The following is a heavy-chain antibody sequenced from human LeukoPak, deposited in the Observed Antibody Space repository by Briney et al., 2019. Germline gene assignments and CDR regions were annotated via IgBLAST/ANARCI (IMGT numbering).Heavy chain of an antibody. J-gene: IGHJ6*02. CDR3: ARAVGYCSSTSCSDAFYYYYYGMDV. Sequence: SETLSLTCTVSGGSISSGGYYWSWIRQHPGKGLEWIGYIYYSGSTYYNPSLKSRVTISVDTSKNQFSLKLSSVTAADMAVYYCARAVGYCSSTSCSDAFYYYYYGMDVWGQGTTVTVSS. V-gene: IGHV4-31*03. D-gene: IGHD2-2*01. CDR2: IYYSGST. CDR1: GGSISSGGYY.